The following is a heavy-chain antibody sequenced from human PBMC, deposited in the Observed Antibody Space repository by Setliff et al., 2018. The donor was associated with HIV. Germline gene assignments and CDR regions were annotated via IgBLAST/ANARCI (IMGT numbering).Heavy chain of an antibody. CDR1: GGSMSTHY. Sequence: ASETLSLTCTVSGGSMSTHYWSWIRQTPGKGLEWIGHIYTTGSTHYNPSLRSRVTISIDTSKSHFSLRLKSVTAADTALYYCAKGAGFYGDYTFDHWGQGRQVTVSS. CDR3: AKGAGFYGDYTFDH. D-gene: IGHD4-17*01. CDR2: IYTTGST. V-gene: IGHV4-59*11. J-gene: IGHJ4*02.